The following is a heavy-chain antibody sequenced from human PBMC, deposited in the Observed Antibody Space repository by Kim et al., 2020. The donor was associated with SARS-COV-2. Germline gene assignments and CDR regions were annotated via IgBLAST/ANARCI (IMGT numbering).Heavy chain of an antibody. J-gene: IGHJ4*01. CDR2: IYFSGST. Sequence: SETLSLTCTVSGASISSSGYYWGWIRQPPGKGLEWIGSIYFSGSTYYNPSLKSRVTISVDTSKNQFSLNLSSLTAADTAVYYCARRDSSSWKLHHFDYWG. D-gene: IGHD6-13*01. CDR1: GASISSSGYY. CDR3: ARRDSSSWKLHHFDY. V-gene: IGHV4-39*01.